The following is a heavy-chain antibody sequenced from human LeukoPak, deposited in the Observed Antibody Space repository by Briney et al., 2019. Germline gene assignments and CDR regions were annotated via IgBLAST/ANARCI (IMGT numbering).Heavy chain of an antibody. CDR3: AADDLAHGY. CDR2: IVVGSGNT. V-gene: IGHV1-58*02. J-gene: IGHJ4*02. CDR1: GFIFSNSA. Sequence: TAVKVPCKASGFIFSNSAIQWVRQARGQRLEWIGWIVVGSGNTNYAQKFQERVTITRDMSTSTAYMELSSLRSEDTAVYYCAADDLAHGYWGQGTLVTVSS.